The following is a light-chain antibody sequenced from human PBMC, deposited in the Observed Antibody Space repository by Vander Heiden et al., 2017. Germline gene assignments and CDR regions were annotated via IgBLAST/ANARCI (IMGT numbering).Light chain of an antibody. V-gene: IGLV1-40*01. CDR1: SSNIGAGYD. CDR3: QSYDSSLSGPVV. CDR2: GNS. J-gene: IGLJ2*01. Sequence: QSVLPQPPSVSGAPGPRVTIPCTGSSSNIGAGYDVHWYQQLPGTAPKLLIYGNSNRPSGVPDRFSGSKSGTSASLAITGLQAEDEADYYCQSYDSSLSGPVVFGGGTKLTVL.